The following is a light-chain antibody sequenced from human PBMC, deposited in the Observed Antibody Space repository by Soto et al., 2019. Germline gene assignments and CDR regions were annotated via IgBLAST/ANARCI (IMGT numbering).Light chain of an antibody. CDR3: SSYTISSTWV. CDR1: SNDVGIYNY. CDR2: EVT. V-gene: IGLV2-14*01. Sequence: QSALTQPASVSGSPGQSITISCTGTSNDVGIYNYVSWYQQHPGKAPKLMIYEVTNRPSGVSDRFSGSKSDNTASLTISGLQAEDGADYYCSSYTISSTWVFGGGTELTVL. J-gene: IGLJ3*02.